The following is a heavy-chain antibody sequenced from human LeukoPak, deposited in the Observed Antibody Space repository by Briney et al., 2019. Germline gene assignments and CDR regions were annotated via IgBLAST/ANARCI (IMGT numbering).Heavy chain of an antibody. Sequence: GGSLRLSCAASGFTFSSYSFNWVRQVPGKGLEWVSGISWNSGSIGYADSVKGRFTISRDNAKNSLYLQMNSLRAEDTALYYCAKDALHSTTYYYDSSGYPDYWGQGTLVTVSS. V-gene: IGHV3-9*01. D-gene: IGHD3-22*01. CDR3: AKDALHSTTYYYDSSGYPDY. CDR1: GFTFSSYS. J-gene: IGHJ4*02. CDR2: ISWNSGSI.